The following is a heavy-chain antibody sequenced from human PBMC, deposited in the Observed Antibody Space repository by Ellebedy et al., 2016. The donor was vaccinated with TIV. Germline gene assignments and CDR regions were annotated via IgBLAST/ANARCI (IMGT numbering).Heavy chain of an antibody. V-gene: IGHV3-53*01. J-gene: IGHJ4*02. D-gene: IGHD4/OR15-4a*01. CDR2: IYSGDDT. CDR1: GFTVSSNY. CDR3: ARGRRLDFDTKGVGDFDS. Sequence: GESLKISCAASGFTVSSNYMAWVRQAPGKGLEWVSIIYSGDDTYYADSVTGRFTISRDNSQNMLFLQLNSLRVEDTAVYYCARGRRLDFDTKGVGDFDSWGQGTLVTVST.